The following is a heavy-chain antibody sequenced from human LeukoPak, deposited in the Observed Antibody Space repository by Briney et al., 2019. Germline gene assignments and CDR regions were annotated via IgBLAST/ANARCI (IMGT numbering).Heavy chain of an antibody. J-gene: IGHJ4*02. CDR3: TRVTTVVPFDY. V-gene: IGHV4-59*11. Sequence: PSETLSLTCSVSDDSISDHYWTWIRQPPGKGLEWIGYVSYNEGAKYSPSLKDRVTISIDTSRNHFSLRLRSVTAVDTAVYYCTRVTTVVPFDYWGQGTLVTVSS. D-gene: IGHD4-23*01. CDR1: DDSISDHY. CDR2: VSYNEGA.